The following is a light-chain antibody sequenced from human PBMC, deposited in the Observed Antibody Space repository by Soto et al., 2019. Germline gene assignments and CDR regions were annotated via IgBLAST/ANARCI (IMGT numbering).Light chain of an antibody. CDR2: DAS. Sequence: EIVLTQSPATLSLSPGERATLSCRASQSVSSYLAWYQQKPGQAPRLLIYDASNRATGIPARFSGSGSGTDFTLTISSLEPEYFAVYYCQQRSNRRTFGQGTKLEIK. CDR3: QQRSNRRT. V-gene: IGKV3-11*01. J-gene: IGKJ2*01. CDR1: QSVSSY.